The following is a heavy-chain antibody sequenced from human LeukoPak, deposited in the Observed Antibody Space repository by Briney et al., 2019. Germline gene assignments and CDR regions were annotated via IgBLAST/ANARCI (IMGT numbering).Heavy chain of an antibody. D-gene: IGHD5-24*01. CDR3: ARRYMATSAEDFDY. V-gene: IGHV3-7*01. CDR1: GFTFVSHW. J-gene: IGHJ4*02. Sequence: GGALRPSCVASGFTFVSHWMTRGRQAPGKGVGWGANINQDGSEKYYVDSVKGRFTISRDNAKNSMYLQMNSLRAEDAAVYYCARRYMATSAEDFDYWGQGTLVTVSS. CDR2: INQDGSEK.